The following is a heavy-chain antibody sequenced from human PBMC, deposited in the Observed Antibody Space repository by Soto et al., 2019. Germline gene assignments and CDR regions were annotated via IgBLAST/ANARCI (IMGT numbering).Heavy chain of an antibody. CDR1: GFTFDDYT. Sequence: EVQLVESGGVVVQPGGSLRLSCAASGFTFDDYTMHWVRQAPGKGLEWVSLISWDGGSTYYADSVKGRFTISRDNSKNSLYLQMNSLRTEDTALYYCAKDKGSGYYDYYYYGMDVWGQGTTVPVSS. CDR3: AKDKGSGYYDYYYYGMDV. D-gene: IGHD3-22*01. J-gene: IGHJ6*02. CDR2: ISWDGGST. V-gene: IGHV3-43*01.